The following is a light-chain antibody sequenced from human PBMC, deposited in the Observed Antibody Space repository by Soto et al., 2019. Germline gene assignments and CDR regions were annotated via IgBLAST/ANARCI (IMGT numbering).Light chain of an antibody. J-gene: IGKJ5*01. CDR1: QGIGSL. V-gene: IGKV1-9*01. Sequence: DIPLTQSPSFLSASVGDRVTITCRASQGIGSLLAWYQQKPGQAPNLLIHTAFTLQSGVPSRFSGSRSGTEFTLTISSLQAEDFASYYCQHRHSYPITFGQGTRLEIK. CDR2: TAF. CDR3: QHRHSYPIT.